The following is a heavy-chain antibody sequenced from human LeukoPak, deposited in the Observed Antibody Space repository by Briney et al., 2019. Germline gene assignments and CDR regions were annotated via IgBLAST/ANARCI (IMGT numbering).Heavy chain of an antibody. CDR2: ISSSSSYI. CDR1: GFTFSSYS. CDR3: ARDVYDYVWGSYRYYYFDY. V-gene: IGHV3-21*01. J-gene: IGHJ4*02. Sequence: PGGSLRLSCAASGFTFSSYSMNWVRQAPGKGLEWVSSISSSSSYIYYADSVKGRFTISRDNAKNSLYLQMNVLRVEDTAVYYCARDVYDYVWGSYRYYYFDYWGQGTLVTVSS. D-gene: IGHD3-16*02.